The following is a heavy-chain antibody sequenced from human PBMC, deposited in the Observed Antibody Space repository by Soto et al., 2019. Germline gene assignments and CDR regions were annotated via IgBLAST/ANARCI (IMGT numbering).Heavy chain of an antibody. CDR3: AKRSSGNWFDP. D-gene: IGHD3-10*01. Sequence: EVQLLESGGGLVQPGGSLRLSCAASGLTFSSYAMSWVRQAPGKGLEWVSVISGSGGSTYYADSVKGRFTISRDNSKNTLYLQMNSLRAEDTSVYYCAKRSSGNWFDPWGQGTLVTVSS. CDR1: GLTFSSYA. CDR2: ISGSGGST. J-gene: IGHJ5*02. V-gene: IGHV3-23*01.